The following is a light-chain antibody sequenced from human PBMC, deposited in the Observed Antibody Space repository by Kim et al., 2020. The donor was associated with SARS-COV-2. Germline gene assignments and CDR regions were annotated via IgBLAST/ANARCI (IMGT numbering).Light chain of an antibody. CDR1: QDISNY. V-gene: IGKV1-33*01. CDR2: DAS. Sequence: ASVGDRVTITCQASQDISNYLKWYQQKPGKAPKLLIYDASNLETGVPSRFSGSGSGTDFTFTISSLQPEDIAIYYCQQYDNLPRYSFGQGTKLEIK. J-gene: IGKJ2*03. CDR3: QQYDNLPRYS.